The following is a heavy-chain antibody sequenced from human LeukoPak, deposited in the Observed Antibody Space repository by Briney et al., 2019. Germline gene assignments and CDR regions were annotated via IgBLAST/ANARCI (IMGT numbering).Heavy chain of an antibody. D-gene: IGHD6-19*01. CDR1: GFILRSYA. CDR2: ISDSGDTT. J-gene: IGHJ4*02. V-gene: IGHV3-23*01. Sequence: GGSLRLSCAASGFILRSYAMSWVRQAPGKGLEWVSVISDSGDTTYYADSVKGRFAISRDNSKNTLFLLMNSLRAEDTAVYYCAKDARRTNGWYFFDYWGQGTLVTVSS. CDR3: AKDARRTNGWYFFDY.